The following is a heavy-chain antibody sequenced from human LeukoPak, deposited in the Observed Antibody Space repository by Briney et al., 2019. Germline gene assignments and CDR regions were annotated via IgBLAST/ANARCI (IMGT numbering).Heavy chain of an antibody. V-gene: IGHV4-39*07. CDR3: AGSGRDSLGY. J-gene: IGHJ4*02. CDR2: IYYSGST. Sequence: SETLSLTCTVSGGSISSSSYYWGWIRQPPGKGLEWIGSIYYSGSTYYNPSLESRVTISVDTSKNQFSLKLSSVTAADTAVYYCAGSGRDSLGYWGQGTLVTVSS. D-gene: IGHD3-22*01. CDR1: GGSISSSSYY.